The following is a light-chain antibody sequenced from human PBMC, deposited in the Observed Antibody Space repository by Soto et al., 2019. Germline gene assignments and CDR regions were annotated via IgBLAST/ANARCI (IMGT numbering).Light chain of an antibody. CDR3: QEDNNWPRT. J-gene: IGKJ1*01. CDR2: GAS. Sequence: IIVTKSPGTXSVTRYQRATLSCRASKSVSSNLAWYQQKPGQAXRXXXYGASNRATGIPARSSGSGSGKDFNLKIRRLQSEDFVLYYCQEDNNWPRTFGQGTQVDI. CDR1: KSVSSN. V-gene: IGKV3D-15*01.